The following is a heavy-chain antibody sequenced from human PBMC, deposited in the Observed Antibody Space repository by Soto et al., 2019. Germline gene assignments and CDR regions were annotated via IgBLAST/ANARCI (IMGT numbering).Heavy chain of an antibody. D-gene: IGHD6-19*01. Sequence: GGTLRLSCAASGFTFDDYGMHWVRQGPGKGLEWVSGISWNSGSIGYAEFVKGRFTISRDNAKKSLYLQMNSLRAEDTALYFCAKSNNTGWFHFDSWGQGILVTISS. CDR3: AKSNNTGWFHFDS. CDR2: ISWNSGSI. CDR1: GFTFDDYG. V-gene: IGHV3-9*01. J-gene: IGHJ4*02.